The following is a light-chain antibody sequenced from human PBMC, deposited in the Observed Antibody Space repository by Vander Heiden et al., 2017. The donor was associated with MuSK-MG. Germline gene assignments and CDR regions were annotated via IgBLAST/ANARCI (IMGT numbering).Light chain of an antibody. V-gene: IGKV1-9*01. CDR2: AAS. J-gene: IGKJ4*01. CDR3: QQLDNFPHS. Sequence: DIQLTQSPSFLSASVGDRVTITCRASQGISTYLAWYQQEAGKAPKLFIYAASTLKSGVPSRFSGSGSGTEFTLTISSLQAEDFATYYCQQLDNFPHSFGGGTKVEIK. CDR1: QGISTY.